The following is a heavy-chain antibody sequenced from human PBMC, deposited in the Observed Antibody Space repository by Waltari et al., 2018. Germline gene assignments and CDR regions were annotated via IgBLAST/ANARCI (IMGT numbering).Heavy chain of an antibody. J-gene: IGHJ4*02. CDR1: SGAISSSGYY. V-gene: IGHV4-39*07. CDR2: IYYSGNT. D-gene: IGHD3-16*02. Sequence: QLQLQESGPGLVKPSETLSLTCTVSSGAISSSGYYWGWIRQPPGKGLEWMGSIYYSGNTYYNPSLKNRFTISVDTSKKQFSLKVTSVTAAYTAVYYCAKVWKNYRTDYWGKGTLVTVSS. CDR3: AKVWKNYRTDY.